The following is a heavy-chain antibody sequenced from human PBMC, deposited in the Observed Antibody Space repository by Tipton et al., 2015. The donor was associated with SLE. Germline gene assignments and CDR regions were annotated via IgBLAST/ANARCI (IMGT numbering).Heavy chain of an antibody. Sequence: SLRLSCTASGFTASSNYMSWVRQAPGKGLEWVSVIYSGGSTYYADSVKGRFTISRDNSKNTLYLQMNSLRAEDTAVYYCARDSEIDYGSGKREGWYYYYGMDVWGQGTTVTVSS. J-gene: IGHJ6*02. D-gene: IGHD3-10*01. CDR2: IYSGGST. CDR3: ARDSEIDYGSGKREGWYYYYGMDV. CDR1: GFTASSNY. V-gene: IGHV3-53*05.